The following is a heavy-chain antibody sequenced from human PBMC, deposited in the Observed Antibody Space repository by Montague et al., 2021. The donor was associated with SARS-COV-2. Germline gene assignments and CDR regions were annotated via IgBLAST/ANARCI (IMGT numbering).Heavy chain of an antibody. CDR3: ARGYCSGSGFYYYYGRDV. J-gene: IGHJ6*02. CDR2: TNDSGRT. CDR1: GGSFSGYY. Sequence: SETLSLTCAVYGGSFSGYYWSWIRQPPGRGLEWIGETNDSGRTNYNPSXXCRVTISVDTSKNQFSLRLSSVTAAETAVDYCARGYCSGSGFYYYYGRDVWGQGTTVTVSS. V-gene: IGHV4-34*01. D-gene: IGHD2-15*01.